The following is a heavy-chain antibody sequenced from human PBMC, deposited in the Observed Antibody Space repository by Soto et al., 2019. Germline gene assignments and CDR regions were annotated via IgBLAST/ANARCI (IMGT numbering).Heavy chain of an antibody. J-gene: IGHJ6*02. CDR2: IYNSGST. CDR1: GGSISSYY. Sequence: SETLSLTCTVSGGSISSYYWSWIRRPPGKGLEWIGYIYNSGSTHSNPSLQSRITISVDTSKNQFSLKLSSVTAADTGIYYCARARITMVREVIKYNMDVWGQGTTVTVSS. V-gene: IGHV4-59*01. CDR3: ARARITMVREVIKYNMDV. D-gene: IGHD3-10*01.